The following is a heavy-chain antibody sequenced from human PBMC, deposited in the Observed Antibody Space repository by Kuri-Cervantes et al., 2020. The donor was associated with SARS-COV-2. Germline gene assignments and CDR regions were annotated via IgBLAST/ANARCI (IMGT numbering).Heavy chain of an antibody. V-gene: IGHV3-74*01. CDR3: ARDSMTTRDLDY. Sequence: GGSLRLSCAASGFTFSSYWMHWVRQAPGKGLVWVSRLTNDGSDAIFADSVKGRFTISRDNAKNMLYLYMNSLRADDTAVYYCARDSMTTRDLDYWGQGTLVTVSS. CDR1: GFTFSSYW. D-gene: IGHD4-11*01. CDR2: LTNDGSDA. J-gene: IGHJ4*02.